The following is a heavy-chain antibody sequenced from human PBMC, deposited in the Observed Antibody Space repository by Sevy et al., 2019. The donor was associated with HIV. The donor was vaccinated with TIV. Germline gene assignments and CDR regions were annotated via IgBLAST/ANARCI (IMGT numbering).Heavy chain of an antibody. CDR2: ISWSRGNI. CDR1: GFTFDDYT. Sequence: GGSLRLSCAASGFTFDDYTMNWVRQAPGKGLEWVSGISWSRGNIAYADSVEGRFTISRDNAKNSLYLQMNSLRVEDTALYYCVKDRSGSYSFDYWGQGALVTVSS. J-gene: IGHJ4*02. CDR3: VKDRSGSYSFDY. V-gene: IGHV3-9*01. D-gene: IGHD1-26*01.